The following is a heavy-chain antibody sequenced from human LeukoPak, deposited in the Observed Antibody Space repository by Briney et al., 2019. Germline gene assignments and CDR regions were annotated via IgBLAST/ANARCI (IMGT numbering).Heavy chain of an antibody. V-gene: IGHV3-15*01. CDR3: TTVYIVVVPAAIGLVY. CDR2: IKSKTDGGTT. D-gene: IGHD2-2*02. CDR1: GFTFSNAW. Sequence: GGSLRLSCAASGFTFSNAWMSWVRQAPGKGLEWVGRIKSKTDGGTTDYAAPVKGRFTISRDDSKNTLYLQMNSLKTEDTAVYYCTTVYIVVVPAAIGLVYWGQGTLVTVSS. J-gene: IGHJ4*02.